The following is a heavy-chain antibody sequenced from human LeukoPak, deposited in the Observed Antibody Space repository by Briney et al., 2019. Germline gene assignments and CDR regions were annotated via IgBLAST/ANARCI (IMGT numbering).Heavy chain of an antibody. CDR1: GYTFTGYY. CDR3: ARTHDYGDLYYFDY. J-gene: IGHJ4*02. D-gene: IGHD4-17*01. Sequence: APVKVSCKASGYTFTGYYMHWVRQAPGQGLEWMGWINPNSGGTNYAQKFQGWVTMTRDTSISTAYMELSRLRSDDTAVYYCARTHDYGDLYYFDYWGQGTLVTVSS. V-gene: IGHV1-2*04. CDR2: INPNSGGT.